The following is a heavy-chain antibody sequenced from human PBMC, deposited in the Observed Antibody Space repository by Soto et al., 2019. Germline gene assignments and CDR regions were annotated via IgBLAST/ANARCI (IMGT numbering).Heavy chain of an antibody. CDR2: ISAYNGNT. V-gene: IGHV1-18*01. Sequence: ASVKVSCKASGYTFTSYGISWVRQAPGQGLEWMGWISAYNGNTNYAQKLQGRVTMTTDTSTSTAYMELRSLRSDDTAVNYCASLIVGATRFTSYYGMDVWGQGPTVTV. J-gene: IGHJ6*02. D-gene: IGHD1-26*01. CDR3: ASLIVGATRFTSYYGMDV. CDR1: GYTFTSYG.